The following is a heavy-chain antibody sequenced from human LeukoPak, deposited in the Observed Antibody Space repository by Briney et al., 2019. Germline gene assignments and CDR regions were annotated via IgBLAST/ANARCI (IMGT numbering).Heavy chain of an antibody. CDR3: ARVLYYYGSGSHDY. D-gene: IGHD3-10*01. J-gene: IGHJ4*02. CDR2: ISVYNGDT. Sequence: ASVKVSCKTSGYTFTDNVITWVRQAPGQGLEWMGWISVYNGDTNYAQTLQARVRMTADTSTSTAYMELRSLRSDDTAVYYCARVLYYYGSGSHDYWGQGTLVTVSS. V-gene: IGHV1-18*01. CDR1: GYTFTDNV.